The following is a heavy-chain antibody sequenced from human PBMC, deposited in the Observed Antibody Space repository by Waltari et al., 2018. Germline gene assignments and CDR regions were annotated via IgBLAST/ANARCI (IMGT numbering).Heavy chain of an antibody. J-gene: IGHJ2*01. CDR2: IDTTIGGR. Sequence: QVQLVLSGAAGGEPAATVLHSCKASGCRFTAHYKLWVRLAPRQGPEWMGCIDTTIGGREDAQNFQGRVTMTRDTSISTVYMELRRLRSDDTAVFYCARDVGKHGDNWYFDIWGRGTLVVVSS. CDR1: GCRFTAHY. V-gene: IGHV1-2*02. CDR3: ARDVGKHGDNWYFDI. D-gene: IGHD4-17*01.